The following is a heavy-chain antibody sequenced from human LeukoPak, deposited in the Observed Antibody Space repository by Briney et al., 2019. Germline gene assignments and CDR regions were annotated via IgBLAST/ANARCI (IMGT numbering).Heavy chain of an antibody. CDR3: ARDRVYYGSGSYSSFDY. CDR2: ISAYNGNT. CDR1: GYTFTSYG. J-gene: IGHJ4*02. D-gene: IGHD3-10*01. V-gene: IGHV1-18*04. Sequence: ASVKVSCKASGYTFTSYGISWVRQAPGQGLEWMGWISAYNGNTNYAQKLQGRVTMTTDTSTSTAYMELRSLRSDDTAVYYCARDRVYYGSGSYSSFDYWGQGTPVTVSS.